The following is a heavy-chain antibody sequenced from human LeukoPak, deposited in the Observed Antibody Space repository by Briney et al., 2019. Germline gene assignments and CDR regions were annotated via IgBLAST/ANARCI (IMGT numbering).Heavy chain of an antibody. V-gene: IGHV4-61*05. CDR2: IYYSGST. D-gene: IGHD2-21*01. J-gene: IGHJ4*02. Sequence: PSETLSLTCTVSGGSISGSSYYWGWIRQPPGKGLEWIGYIYYSGSTNYNPSLKSRVTISVDTSKNQFSLKLNSVTAADTAVYYCARGGDTFDYWGQGTLVTVSS. CDR1: GGSISGSSYY. CDR3: ARGGDTFDY.